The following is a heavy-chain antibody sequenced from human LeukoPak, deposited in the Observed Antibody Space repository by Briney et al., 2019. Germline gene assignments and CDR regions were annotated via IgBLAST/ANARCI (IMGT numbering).Heavy chain of an antibody. J-gene: IGHJ4*02. V-gene: IGHV3-30*02. CDR1: GFTFSSYG. Sequence: TGGSLRLSCAASGFTFSSYGMHWVRQAPGKGPEWVAFIRYDGSNKYYADSVKGRFTISRDNSKNTLYLQMNSLRAEDTAVYYCAKDKTPYNWNDVPFDYWGQGTLVTVSS. CDR2: IRYDGSNK. CDR3: AKDKTPYNWNDVPFDY. D-gene: IGHD1-1*01.